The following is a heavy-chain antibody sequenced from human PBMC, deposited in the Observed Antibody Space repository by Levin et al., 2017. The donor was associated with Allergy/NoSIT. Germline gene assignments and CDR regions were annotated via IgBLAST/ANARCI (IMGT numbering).Heavy chain of an antibody. CDR2: FSTSATA. D-gene: IGHD3-3*01. CDR3: ARDVDYYDFWSRTYYSMDV. V-gene: IGHV4-4*07. CDR1: GVSVTSNF. Sequence: PSETLSLTCNVSGVSVTSNFWSWIRQPAGKGLEWIGRFSTSATAKYNPSLRSRVTMSADPSRNQLSLRLSSVTAADTAVYYCARDVDYYDFWSRTYYSMDVWGQGTTVTVS. J-gene: IGHJ6*02.